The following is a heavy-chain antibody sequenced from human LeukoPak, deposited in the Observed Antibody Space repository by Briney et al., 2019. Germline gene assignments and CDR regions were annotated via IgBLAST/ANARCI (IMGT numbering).Heavy chain of an antibody. J-gene: IGHJ4*02. CDR2: INSGSGGST. CDR1: GFTFSTYS. D-gene: IGHD3-10*01. CDR3: AKLWFGEFDY. Sequence: GGSLRLSCAASGFTFSTYSMNWVRQAPGKGLEWVSYINSGSGGSTYYADSVKGRFTISRDNSKNTLYLQMNSLRAEDTAVYYCAKLWFGEFDYWGQGTLVTVSS. V-gene: IGHV3-23*01.